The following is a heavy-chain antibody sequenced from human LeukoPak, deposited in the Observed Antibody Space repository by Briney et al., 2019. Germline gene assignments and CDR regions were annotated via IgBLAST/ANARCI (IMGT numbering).Heavy chain of an antibody. J-gene: IGHJ4*02. CDR3: ARSDIWGSYRFLDY. D-gene: IGHD3-16*02. Sequence: SETLSLTRTVSGASISNYYWSWIRQSPGKGLEWIGYMLYSGSTNQNPSLRSRVTISVDTSKNQVSLKLSSVTAADTAVYYCARSDIWGSYRFLDYWGQGALVTVSS. V-gene: IGHV4-59*08. CDR1: GASISNYY. CDR2: MLYSGST.